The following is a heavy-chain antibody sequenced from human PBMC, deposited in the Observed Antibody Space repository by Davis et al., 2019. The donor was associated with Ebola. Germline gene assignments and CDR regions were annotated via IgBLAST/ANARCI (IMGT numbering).Heavy chain of an antibody. CDR3: ARGSYCTSRTCLFDY. CDR1: GFTFSSYA. Sequence: PGGSLRLSCAASGFTFSSYAMSWVRQAPGKGLEWVSAISGSGGSTYYADSVKGRYTISRDNSKNTLYLQINSLRAEDTALFYCARGSYCTSRTCLFDYWGQGTLVTVSS. V-gene: IGHV3-23*01. CDR2: ISGSGGST. J-gene: IGHJ4*02. D-gene: IGHD2-8*01.